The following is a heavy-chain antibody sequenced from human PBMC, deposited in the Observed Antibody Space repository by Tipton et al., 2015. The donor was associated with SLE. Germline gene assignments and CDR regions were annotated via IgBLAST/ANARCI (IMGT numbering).Heavy chain of an antibody. CDR2: ISTHRNHT. D-gene: IGHD7-27*01. Sequence: QSGPEVKKPGASVKVSCKASGYSFSTFAITWVRQAPGQGLEWMGWISTHRNHTNSAQKFQDRLTLTTDKSTNTAYMELRSLKSDDTAVYYCARGTGDIRYWGQGTLVPVSS. V-gene: IGHV1-18*01. J-gene: IGHJ4*02. CDR3: ARGTGDIRY. CDR1: GYSFSTFA.